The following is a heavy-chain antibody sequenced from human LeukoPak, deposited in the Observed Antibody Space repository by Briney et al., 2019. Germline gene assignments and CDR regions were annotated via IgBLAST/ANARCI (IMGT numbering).Heavy chain of an antibody. CDR1: GGSISSYY. CDR2: IYTSGST. V-gene: IGHV4-4*07. J-gene: IGHJ6*03. Sequence: SETLSLTCTVSGGSISSYYWSWIRQPAGKGLEWIGRIYTSGSTNYNPSLKGRVTMSVDTSKHQFSLKLSSVTAADTAVYYCARVQLERLDYYYYYYMDAWGKGTTVTVSS. D-gene: IGHD1-1*01. CDR3: ARVQLERLDYYYYYYMDA.